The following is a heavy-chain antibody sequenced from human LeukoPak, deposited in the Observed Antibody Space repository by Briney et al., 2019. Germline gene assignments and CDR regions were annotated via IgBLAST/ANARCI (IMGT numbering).Heavy chain of an antibody. V-gene: IGHV4-4*02. J-gene: IGHJ4*02. CDR1: GASISSSNW. CDR2: IYHSGST. Sequence: SGTLSLTCAVSGASISSSNWWSWVRQPPGKGLEWIGEIYHSGSTNYNSSLKSRVTISVDKSKNQFSLKLSTVTAADTALYYCATVGVGGANYWGQGTLVTVSS. CDR3: ATVGVGGANY. D-gene: IGHD3-16*01.